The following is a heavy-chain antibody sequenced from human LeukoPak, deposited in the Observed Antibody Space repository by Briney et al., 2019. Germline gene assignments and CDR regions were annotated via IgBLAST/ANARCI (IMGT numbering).Heavy chain of an antibody. V-gene: IGHV3-30*01. CDR1: GFTFTNYA. Sequence: PGGSLRLSCVASGFTFTNYAIHWVRQAPGKGPEWVAYTSVDGNDKRYADSVKGRFTVSRDNSKNTLYLQMNSLRPEDSAAYYCARDPSGSFDYWGQGTLVTISS. J-gene: IGHJ4*02. D-gene: IGHD3-10*01. CDR3: ARDPSGSFDY. CDR2: TSVDGNDK.